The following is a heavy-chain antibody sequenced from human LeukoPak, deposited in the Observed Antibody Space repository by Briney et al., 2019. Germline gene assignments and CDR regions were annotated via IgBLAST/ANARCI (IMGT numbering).Heavy chain of an antibody. CDR3: ARDLGLCSGGSCYSFDP. CDR2: ISAYNGNT. V-gene: IGHV1-18*01. CDR1: GYTFTSYG. J-gene: IGHJ5*02. Sequence: GASVKVSCKASGYTFTSYGISWVRQAPGQGLEWMGWISAYNGNTNYAQNFQGRVGMTGDTSTSTVYMELSSLRSEDTAVYYCARDLGLCSGGSCYSFDPWGQGTLVTVSS. D-gene: IGHD2-15*01.